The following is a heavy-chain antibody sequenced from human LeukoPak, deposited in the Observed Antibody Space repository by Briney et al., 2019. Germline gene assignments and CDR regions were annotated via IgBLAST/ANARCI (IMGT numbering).Heavy chain of an antibody. Sequence: PSETLSLTCTVSGGSISSGSYYWSWIRQPAGKGLEWIGRIYTSGSTNYNPSLKSRVTMSVDTSKNQFSLKLSTVTAADTAVYYCARTSMEGGTTRSLDYWGQGTLVTVSS. J-gene: IGHJ4*02. CDR2: IYTSGST. CDR1: GGSISSGSYY. V-gene: IGHV4-61*02. D-gene: IGHD1-1*01. CDR3: ARTSMEGGTTRSLDY.